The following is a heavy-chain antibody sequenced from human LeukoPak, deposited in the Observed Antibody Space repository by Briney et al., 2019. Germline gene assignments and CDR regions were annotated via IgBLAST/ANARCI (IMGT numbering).Heavy chain of an antibody. CDR1: GYNFNTYW. D-gene: IGHD3-3*01. J-gene: IGHJ3*02. CDR2: IYPGDSDT. Sequence: GESLKISCRGSGYNFNTYWMAWVRQMPGKGLEWMGIIYPGDSDTRYSPSFQGQVTISAAKSISTAYLQWSSLKASDTAMYYCARRRYDFWSGYYLDAFDIWGQGTMVTVSS. CDR3: ARRRYDFWSGYYLDAFDI. V-gene: IGHV5-51*01.